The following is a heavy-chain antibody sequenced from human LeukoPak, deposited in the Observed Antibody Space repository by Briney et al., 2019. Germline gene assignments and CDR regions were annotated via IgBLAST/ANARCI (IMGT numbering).Heavy chain of an antibody. CDR3: AKDRYSYAFEYSDS. CDR1: GLTFKGYA. J-gene: IGHJ4*02. Sequence: GGSLRLSCVASGLTFKGYAMSWVRQAPGKGLEWVSVISGGTGNTYYADSVKGRFTISRDNSKNTLSLQVSSLRTEDTAVYYCAKDRYSYAFEYSDSWGQGTLVTVSS. V-gene: IGHV3-23*01. D-gene: IGHD5-18*01. CDR2: ISGGTGNT.